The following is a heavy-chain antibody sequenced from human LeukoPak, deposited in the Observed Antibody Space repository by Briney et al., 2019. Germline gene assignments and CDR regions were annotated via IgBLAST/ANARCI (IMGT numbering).Heavy chain of an antibody. CDR2: INHRGST. V-gene: IGHV4-34*01. Sequence: PSETLSLTCAVYGGSFSGYYWSWIRQPPGKGLEWIGEINHRGSTNYNPSLKSRVTISVDTSKNQFSLKLSSVTAADTAVYCCARLVPTFGTYYYDSSGTKMDYWGQGTLVTVSS. CDR1: GGSFSGYY. CDR3: ARLVPTFGTYYYDSSGTKMDY. J-gene: IGHJ4*02. D-gene: IGHD3-22*01.